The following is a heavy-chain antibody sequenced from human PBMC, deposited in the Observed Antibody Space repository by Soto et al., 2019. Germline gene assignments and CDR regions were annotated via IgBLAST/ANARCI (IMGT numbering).Heavy chain of an antibody. CDR3: ARGREYCTNGVCYTG. CDR1: GFTFSSYS. Sequence: PGGSLRLSCAASGFTFSSYSMNWVRQAPGKGLEWVSSISSSSSYIYYADSVKGRFTISRDNAKNSLYLQMNSLRAEDTAVYYCARGREYCTNGVCYTGWGQGTLVTVSS. CDR2: ISSSSSYI. V-gene: IGHV3-21*01. J-gene: IGHJ4*02. D-gene: IGHD2-8*01.